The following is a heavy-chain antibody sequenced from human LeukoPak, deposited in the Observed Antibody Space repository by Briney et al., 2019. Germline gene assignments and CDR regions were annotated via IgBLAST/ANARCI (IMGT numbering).Heavy chain of an antibody. CDR3: ARDRTTVKARKGGELDY. D-gene: IGHD4-17*01. CDR1: GYSISRGYY. Sequence: SETLSLTCTVSGYSISRGYYWGGSRQPPGKGLGWIGVFYLSGSPYYNPSLKSRVTISVDTSKNQFSLKLSSVTAADTAVYYCARDRTTVKARKGGELDYWGQGTLVTVSS. CDR2: FYLSGSP. J-gene: IGHJ4*02. V-gene: IGHV4-38-2*02.